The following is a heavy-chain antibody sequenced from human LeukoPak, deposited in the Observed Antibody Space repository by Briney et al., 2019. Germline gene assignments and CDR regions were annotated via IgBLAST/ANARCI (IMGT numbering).Heavy chain of an antibody. Sequence: KPSETLSLTCAVSAYSISSGYYWGWIRQPPGKGLEGIGNVYHSGSTYYNPSLRSRVTISVDTSKNQLSLKLNSVTAADTAVYYCARHFSEYQLLRGGFFDYWGQGTLVTVSS. J-gene: IGHJ4*02. V-gene: IGHV4-38-2*01. D-gene: IGHD2-2*01. CDR2: VYHSGST. CDR1: AYSISSGYY. CDR3: ARHFSEYQLLRGGFFDY.